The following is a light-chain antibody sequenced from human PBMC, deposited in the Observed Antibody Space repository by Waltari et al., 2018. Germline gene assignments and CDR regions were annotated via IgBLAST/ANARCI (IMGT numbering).Light chain of an antibody. CDR3: YSTDSSGNHRV. CDR2: EDS. CDR1: ALPKKY. J-gene: IGLJ2*01. V-gene: IGLV3-10*01. Sequence: SYELTQPPSVSVSPGQTARITCSGDALPKKYAYWYQQKSGQAPGLAIVEDSKRPSGVPEGFSGSSSGTMATLTNSGAQVEDEADYYCYSTDSSGNHRVFGGGTKLTVL.